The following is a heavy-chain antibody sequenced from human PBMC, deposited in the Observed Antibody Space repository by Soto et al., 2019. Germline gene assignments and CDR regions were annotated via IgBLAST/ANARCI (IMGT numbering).Heavy chain of an antibody. CDR1: GFTFSSYG. CDR2: IWYDGSNK. CDR3: ARTHSSGWYFDY. D-gene: IGHD6-19*01. Sequence: QVQLVESGGGVVQPGRSLRLSCAASGFTFSSYGMHWVRQAPGKGLEWVAVIWYDGSNKFYADSVKGRFTSSRDNSKNTLYLQMNSLSAEYTAVYYCARTHSSGWYFDYCGQGTLVTVSS. V-gene: IGHV3-33*01. J-gene: IGHJ4*02.